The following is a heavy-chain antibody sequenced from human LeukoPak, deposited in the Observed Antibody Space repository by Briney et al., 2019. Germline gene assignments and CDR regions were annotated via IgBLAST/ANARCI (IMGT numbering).Heavy chain of an antibody. J-gene: IGHJ4*02. CDR2: SGSGGST. CDR3: AKDFWSGYYPNY. V-gene: IGHV3-23*01. CDR1: GFTFSSYA. Sequence: GGSLRLSCAASGFTFSSYATSWVRQAPGKGLEWVSGSGSGGSTYYADSVKGRFTISRDNSKNTLYLQMNSLRAEDTAVYYCAKDFWSGYYPNYWGRGTLVTVSS. D-gene: IGHD3-3*01.